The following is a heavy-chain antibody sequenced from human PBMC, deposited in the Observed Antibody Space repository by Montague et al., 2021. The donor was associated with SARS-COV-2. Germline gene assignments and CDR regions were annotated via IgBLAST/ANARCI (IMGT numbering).Heavy chain of an antibody. CDR2: SGNT. V-gene: IGHV4-61*07. Sequence: SGNTNYNPSLRSRVTMSVDTSNNQFSLKLRSLTAADTAVYYCARLNVWTGRADVDVWGKGNTVTV. D-gene: IGHD3/OR15-3a*01. CDR3: ARLNVWTGRADVDV. J-gene: IGHJ6*03.